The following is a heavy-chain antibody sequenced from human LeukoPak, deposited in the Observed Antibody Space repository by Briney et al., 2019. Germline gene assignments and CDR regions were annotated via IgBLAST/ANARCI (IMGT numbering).Heavy chain of an antibody. CDR2: ISGSGGST. CDR3: AKGLTGNYYYYYYMDV. Sequence: GGSLRLSCEASGFTFSNYAMSWVRQAPGKGQEWVSVISGSGGSTYYADSVKGRFTISRDNSKNTLYLQMNSLRAEDTAVYYCAKGLTGNYYYYYYMDVWGKGTTVTVSS. D-gene: IGHD1-14*01. J-gene: IGHJ6*03. V-gene: IGHV3-23*01. CDR1: GFTFSNYA.